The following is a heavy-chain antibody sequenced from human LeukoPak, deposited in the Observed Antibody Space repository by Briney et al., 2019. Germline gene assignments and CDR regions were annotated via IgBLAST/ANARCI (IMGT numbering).Heavy chain of an antibody. V-gene: IGHV5-51*01. Sequence: GESLKISCKGSGYSFTSYWIGWVRQMPGKGLEWMGIIYPGDSDTRYSPSFQGQVTISADKSISTAYLQWSSLKASDTAMYYCARRAGQSYYYYYMDVWGEGTTVTVSS. D-gene: IGHD6-19*01. CDR2: IYPGDSDT. CDR3: ARRAGQSYYYYYMDV. J-gene: IGHJ6*03. CDR1: GYSFTSYW.